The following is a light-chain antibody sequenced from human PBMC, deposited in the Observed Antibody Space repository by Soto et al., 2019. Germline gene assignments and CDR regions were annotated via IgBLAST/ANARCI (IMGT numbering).Light chain of an antibody. Sequence: QSALTQPPSASGSPGQTVTIPCTGTRSDVGGYNYVSWYQQHSGKAPKLMIYEVSKRPSGFPDRFSGSNSGNTASLSASGLQAEDEADYYCSPDPGSIFYVCGTGTKVTVL. J-gene: IGLJ1*01. CDR3: SPDPGSIFYV. V-gene: IGLV2-8*01. CDR2: EVS. CDR1: RSDVGGYNY.